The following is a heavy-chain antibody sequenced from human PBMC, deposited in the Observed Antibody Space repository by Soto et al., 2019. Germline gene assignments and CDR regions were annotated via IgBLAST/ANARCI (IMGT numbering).Heavy chain of an antibody. CDR3: ARVTGLRAATFDY. V-gene: IGHV1-2*02. Sequence: ASVKVSCKASGYTFTGYYMYWVRQAPGQGLEWMGWINPNSGGTNYAQKFQGRVTMTRDTSISTAYMELSRLRSDDTAVYYCARVTGLRAATFDYWGQGTLVTVSS. CDR1: GYTFTGYY. CDR2: INPNSGGT. D-gene: IGHD2-15*01. J-gene: IGHJ4*02.